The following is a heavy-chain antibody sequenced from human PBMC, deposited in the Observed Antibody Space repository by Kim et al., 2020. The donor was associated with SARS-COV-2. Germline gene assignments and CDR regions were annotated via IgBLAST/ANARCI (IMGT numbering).Heavy chain of an antibody. J-gene: IGHJ6*02. CDR3: ARDRDGYSYGSSGMDV. D-gene: IGHD5-18*01. Sequence: SVEGRFTISRDNSKNTVYLQMNSLRAEDTAVYYWARDRDGYSYGSSGMDVWGHGTTVTVSS. V-gene: IGHV3-30*07.